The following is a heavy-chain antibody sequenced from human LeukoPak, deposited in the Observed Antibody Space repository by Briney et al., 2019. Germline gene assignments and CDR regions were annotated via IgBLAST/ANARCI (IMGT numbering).Heavy chain of an antibody. Sequence: GGSLRLSCAASGFTFSTYAMSWVRQAPGQGLEWVSSINGDGGSTYYAESVKGRFTVSRDNSRNTLYLQMDSLRAEDTAVYYCAKRPDCSTTNCFRFEYWGQGTLVTVSS. CDR3: AKRPDCSTTNCFRFEY. V-gene: IGHV3-23*01. CDR2: INGDGGST. D-gene: IGHD2-2*01. CDR1: GFTFSTYA. J-gene: IGHJ4*02.